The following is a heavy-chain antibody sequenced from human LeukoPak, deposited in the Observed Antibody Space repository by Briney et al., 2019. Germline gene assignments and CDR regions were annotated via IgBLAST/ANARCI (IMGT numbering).Heavy chain of an antibody. V-gene: IGHV3-33*01. J-gene: IGHJ4*02. CDR3: ARDLYADYVWGSFDY. D-gene: IGHD3-16*01. CDR2: IWYDGSNK. Sequence: GGSLRLSCAASGFTFSSYGMYWVRQAPGRGLEWVAVIWYDGSNKYYADSVKGRFTISRDNSKNTLYLQMNSLRVEDTAEYYCARDLYADYVWGSFDYWGQGTLVTVSS. CDR1: GFTFSSYG.